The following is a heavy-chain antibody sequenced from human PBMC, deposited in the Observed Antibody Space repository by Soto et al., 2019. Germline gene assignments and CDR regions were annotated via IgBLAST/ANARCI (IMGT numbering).Heavy chain of an antibody. Sequence: SDTLSLTCAVSGGSFSGYYWTWIRQPPGKGLEWIGEINHSGSTNYNPSLRSRVTLSVDTSKSQFSMTMNSMTAADTAVYFCARGSIVAAVWGKGILVT. J-gene: IGHJ4*02. D-gene: IGHD6-13*01. CDR2: INHSGST. CDR3: ARGSIVAAV. CDR1: GGSFSGYY. V-gene: IGHV4-34*01.